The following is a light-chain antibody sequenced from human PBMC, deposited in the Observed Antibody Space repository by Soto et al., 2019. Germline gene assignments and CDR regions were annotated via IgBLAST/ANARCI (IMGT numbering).Light chain of an antibody. CDR1: SSNIGAGYD. Sequence: QSALTQPPSVSGAPGQRVTISCTGSSSNIGAGYDVHWYQQLPGTAPKLLIYGNSNRPSGVPDRISGSKSGTSASLAITGLQAEDEADYYCQSYDSSLSGSGVFGTGTKLPVL. CDR2: GNS. J-gene: IGLJ1*01. V-gene: IGLV1-40*01. CDR3: QSYDSSLSGSGV.